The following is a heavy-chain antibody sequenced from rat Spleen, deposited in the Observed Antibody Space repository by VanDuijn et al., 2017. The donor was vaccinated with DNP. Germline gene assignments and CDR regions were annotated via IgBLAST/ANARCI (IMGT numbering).Heavy chain of an antibody. Sequence: EVQLVASGGGLVQPGRSLKLSCAASGFTFSAYYMAWVRQAPTKGLEWVASISTGGGNTYYRDSVKGRFTISRDNAKNTQYLQMDSLRSEDTATYYCATQNSGYYYAMDAWGQGTSVTVSS. J-gene: IGHJ4*01. CDR2: ISTGGGNT. V-gene: IGHV5S13*01. D-gene: IGHD4-3*01. CDR1: GFTFSAYY. CDR3: ATQNSGYYYAMDA.